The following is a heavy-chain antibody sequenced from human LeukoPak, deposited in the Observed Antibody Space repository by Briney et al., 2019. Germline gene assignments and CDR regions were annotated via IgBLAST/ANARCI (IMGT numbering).Heavy chain of an antibody. CDR3: AREGSGVAGHFDY. V-gene: IGHV3-21*01. J-gene: IGHJ4*02. CDR1: GFTFSSYR. Sequence: PGGSLRLSCAASGFTFSSYRTNWVRRAPGKGLEWVSSISSSSSYIYYADSVKGRFTISRDNAKNSLYLQMNSLRAEDTAVYYCAREGSGVAGHFDYWGQGTLVTVSS. D-gene: IGHD6-19*01. CDR2: ISSSSSYI.